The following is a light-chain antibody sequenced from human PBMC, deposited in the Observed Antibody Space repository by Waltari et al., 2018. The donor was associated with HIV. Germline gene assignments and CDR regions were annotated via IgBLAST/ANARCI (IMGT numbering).Light chain of an antibody. J-gene: IGKJ2*03. CDR3: QQLNSYPHS. CDR1: QGVRTY. CDR2: GAY. Sequence: DIQLTQSPSFLSASVGARVTLTCRASQGVRTYLAWYQQNPGKAPKLLIYGAYTLQSGVPSRFSGSGSGTEFTLTISSLQPGDSAIYYCQQLNSYPHSFGQGTKLEIK. V-gene: IGKV1-9*01.